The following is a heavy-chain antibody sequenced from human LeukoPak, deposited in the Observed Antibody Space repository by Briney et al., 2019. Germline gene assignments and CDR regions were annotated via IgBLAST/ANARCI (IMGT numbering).Heavy chain of an antibody. CDR2: ICTSGSYI. V-gene: IGHV3-21*01. J-gene: IGHJ6*03. D-gene: IGHD1-26*01. CDR3: AKEGGVYSTPYYMDV. CDR1: GFTFSSYG. Sequence: GGSLRLSCVASGFTFSSYGMNWVRQAPGKGLEWVSSICTSGSYIYYTGSVKGRFTISRDNAKNSLYLQMNSLRAEDTAVYYCAKEGGVYSTPYYMDVWGKGTTVTVSS.